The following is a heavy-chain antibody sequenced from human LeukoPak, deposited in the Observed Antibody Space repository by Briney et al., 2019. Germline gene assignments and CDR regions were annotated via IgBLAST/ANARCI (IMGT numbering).Heavy chain of an antibody. CDR1: GGSISSSSYY. D-gene: IGHD2-8*01. CDR3: ARLSNHRLRKKGWFDP. Sequence: SETLSLTCTVSGGSISSSSYYWGWIRQPPGKGLEWIGSIYYSGSTYYNPSLKSRVTISVDTSKNQFSLKLSSVTAADTAVYYCARLSNHRLRKKGWFDPWGQGTLVTVFS. CDR2: IYYSGST. J-gene: IGHJ5*02. V-gene: IGHV4-39*07.